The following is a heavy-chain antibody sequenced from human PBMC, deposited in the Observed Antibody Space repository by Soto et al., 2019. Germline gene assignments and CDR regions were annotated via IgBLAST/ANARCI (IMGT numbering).Heavy chain of an antibody. J-gene: IGHJ1*01. CDR3: ATIFLEWLFHAEYFQH. V-gene: IGHV1-24*01. CDR2: FDPEDGET. D-gene: IGHD3-3*01. CDR1: GYTLTELS. Sequence: ASVKVSCKVSGYTLTELSMHWVRQAPGKGLEWMGGFDPEDGETIYAQKFQGRVTMTEDTSTDTAYMELSSLRSEDTAVYYCATIFLEWLFHAEYFQHWGQGTLVTVSS.